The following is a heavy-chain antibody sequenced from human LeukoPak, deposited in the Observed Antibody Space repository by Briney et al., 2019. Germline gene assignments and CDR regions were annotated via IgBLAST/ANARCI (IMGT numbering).Heavy chain of an antibody. CDR3: ARDPTVLAMGYYYGMDV. Sequence: GASVKVSCKASGYTFTSYYMHWVRQAPGQGLEWMGIINPSGGSTSYAQKFQGRVTMTRDTSTSTVYMGLSSLRSEDTAVYYCARDPTVLAMGYYYGMDVWGQGTTVTVSS. J-gene: IGHJ6*02. CDR2: INPSGGST. CDR1: GYTFTSYY. V-gene: IGHV1-46*01. D-gene: IGHD5-18*01.